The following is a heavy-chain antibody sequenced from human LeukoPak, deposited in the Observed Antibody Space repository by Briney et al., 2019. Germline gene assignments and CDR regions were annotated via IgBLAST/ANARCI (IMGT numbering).Heavy chain of an antibody. Sequence: SETLSLTCTVSGGSISSGGYYWSWIRQHPGKGLEWIGYIYYSGSTYYNPSLKSRVTISVDTSKNQFSLKLSSVTAADTAVYYCARDLQGYCSGGSCYGGLGAFDFWGQGTMVTVSS. D-gene: IGHD2-15*01. V-gene: IGHV4-31*03. CDR3: ARDLQGYCSGGSCYGGLGAFDF. CDR2: IYYSGST. CDR1: GGSISSGGYY. J-gene: IGHJ3*01.